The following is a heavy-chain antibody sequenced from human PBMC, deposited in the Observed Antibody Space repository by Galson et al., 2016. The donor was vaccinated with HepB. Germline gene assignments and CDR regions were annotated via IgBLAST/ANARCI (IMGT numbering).Heavy chain of an antibody. CDR1: GFRFSDYY. V-gene: IGHV3-11*05. CDR3: ARDGSDPLDY. CDR2: IDSRFSYK. J-gene: IGHJ4*02. Sequence: SLRLSCAASGFRFSDYYMSWVRQAPGKGLEWVSYIDSRFSYKYYADSVKGRFTISRDNRKNLLYLEVNRLTVEDTAIYYCARDGSDPLDYWGQGTLVTVSS.